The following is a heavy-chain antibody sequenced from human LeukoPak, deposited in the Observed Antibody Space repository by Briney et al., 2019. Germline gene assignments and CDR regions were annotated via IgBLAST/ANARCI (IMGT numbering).Heavy chain of an antibody. CDR3: AREAQLWLHPFDY. CDR1: GFTFSSYS. D-gene: IGHD5-18*01. CDR2: ISSSSSYI. Sequence: PGGSLRLSCAASGFTFSSYSMNWVRQAPGKGLEWVSSISSSSSYIYYADSVKGRFTISRGNAKNSLYLQMNSLRAEDTAVYYCAREAQLWLHPFDYWGQGTLVTVSS. J-gene: IGHJ4*02. V-gene: IGHV3-21*01.